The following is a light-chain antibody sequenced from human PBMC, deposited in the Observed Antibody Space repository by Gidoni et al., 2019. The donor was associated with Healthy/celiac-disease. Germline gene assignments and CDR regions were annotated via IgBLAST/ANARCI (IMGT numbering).Light chain of an antibody. J-gene: IGKJ1*01. CDR3: QQYNNWPVWT. Sequence: EIVMTQSPATLSVSPGERATLSCRASQSVSSNLAWYQQKPGQAPRLLIYGASTRATGIPARFSGSGSGTEFTLTISSLQSEDFAVYYWQQYNNWPVWTFGQGTKVEIK. CDR1: QSVSSN. CDR2: GAS. V-gene: IGKV3-15*01.